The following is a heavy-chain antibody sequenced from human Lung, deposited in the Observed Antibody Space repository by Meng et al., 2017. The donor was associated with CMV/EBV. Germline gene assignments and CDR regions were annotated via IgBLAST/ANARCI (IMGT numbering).Heavy chain of an antibody. Sequence: SETLSLTCTVSGGSISSGGYYWSWIRQHPGKGLEWIGYIYYSGSTYYNPSLKSRVTISVDTSKNQFSLKLSSVTAADTAVYYCARPGAAAETEGFDLWGRGTXVTVSS. CDR2: IYYSGST. D-gene: IGHD6-13*01. V-gene: IGHV4-31*03. J-gene: IGHJ2*01. CDR3: ARPGAAAETEGFDL. CDR1: GGSISSGGYY.